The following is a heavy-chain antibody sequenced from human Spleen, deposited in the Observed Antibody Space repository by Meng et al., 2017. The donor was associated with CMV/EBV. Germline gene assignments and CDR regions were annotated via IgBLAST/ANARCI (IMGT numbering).Heavy chain of an antibody. CDR2: INSDGIST. J-gene: IGHJ4*02. V-gene: IGHV3-74*01. Sequence: GESLKISCAASGFTFNSYWMHWVRQVPGKGLVWVSRINSDGISTSYTDSVKGRFTISRDNAKKTLFLQMNSLGAEDTAVYYCARGFSFDYWGQGTLVTVSS. CDR1: GFTFNSYW. CDR3: ARGFSFDY.